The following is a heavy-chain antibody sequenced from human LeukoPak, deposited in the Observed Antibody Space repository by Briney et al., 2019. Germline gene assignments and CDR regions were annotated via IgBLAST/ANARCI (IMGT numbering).Heavy chain of an antibody. CDR2: ISISGGTT. Sequence: GGSLRLSCAASGCTISNSAMSWVRQAPGKGLEWVSGISISGGTTYYAASVKGRFTISRYNSKNTVYLQLNSLRAEDTAVYYCAKEEVPNDYWGQGTLVTVSS. CDR1: GCTISNSA. V-gene: IGHV3-23*01. D-gene: IGHD1-1*01. CDR3: AKEEVPNDY. J-gene: IGHJ4*02.